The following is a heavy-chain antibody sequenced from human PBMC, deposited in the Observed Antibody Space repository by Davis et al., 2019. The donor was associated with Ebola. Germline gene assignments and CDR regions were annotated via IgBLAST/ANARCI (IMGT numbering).Heavy chain of an antibody. Sequence: ASVKVSCKASGYKLTSYAMNWVRQAPGQGLEWMGWINTNTGNPTYAQGLTGRFVFSLDTSVTTAYLQISSLKAEDTAVYYCARDPGGYNFWSGNPAPNTFDIWGQGTVVTVSS. CDR2: INTNTGNP. CDR3: ARDPGGYNFWSGNPAPNTFDI. J-gene: IGHJ3*02. V-gene: IGHV7-4-1*02. CDR1: GYKLTSYA. D-gene: IGHD3-3*01.